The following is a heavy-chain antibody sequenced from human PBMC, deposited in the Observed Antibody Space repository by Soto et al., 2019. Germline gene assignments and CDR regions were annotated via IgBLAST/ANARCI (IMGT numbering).Heavy chain of an antibody. J-gene: IGHJ5*01. D-gene: IGHD6-13*01. V-gene: IGHV4-31*03. CDR1: GGSFNSGAYY. CDR2: INYRETT. CDR3: ARVSATGTRWFDS. Sequence: PSETLSLTCTVSGGSFNSGAYYWSWIRQLPGKGLEWIGYINYRETTYYNPSLKSRVTMSRDPSKRQFSLRVNSVTAADTAVYYCARVSATGTRWFDSWGQGTQVTVSS.